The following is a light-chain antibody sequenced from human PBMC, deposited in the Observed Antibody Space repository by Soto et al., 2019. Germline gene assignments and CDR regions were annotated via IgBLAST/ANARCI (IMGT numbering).Light chain of an antibody. CDR2: HAS. Sequence: DIQMTQSPSTLSASVGDRVIISCRASQGIKNWLAWYQQKPGKGPRFLIYHASSLESGVPSRFSGSGSGTEFTLNISSLQPDDFATYYCQQYNTYPWTFGQGTKVEIK. CDR3: QQYNTYPWT. J-gene: IGKJ1*01. CDR1: QGIKNW. V-gene: IGKV1-5*01.